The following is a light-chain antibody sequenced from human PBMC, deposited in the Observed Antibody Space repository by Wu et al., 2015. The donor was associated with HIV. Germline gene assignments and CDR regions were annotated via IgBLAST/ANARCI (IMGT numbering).Light chain of an antibody. Sequence: IVLTQSPGTLSLSPGERATLSCRASQCVSSSYLAWYQQKPGQAPRLLIYGASSRATGIPDRFSGSGSGTDFTLTISRLEPEDFAVYYCQQYGGSPYSFGQGTELEV. CDR1: QCVSSSY. CDR2: GAS. CDR3: QQYGGSPYS. V-gene: IGKV3-20*01. J-gene: IGKJ2*03.